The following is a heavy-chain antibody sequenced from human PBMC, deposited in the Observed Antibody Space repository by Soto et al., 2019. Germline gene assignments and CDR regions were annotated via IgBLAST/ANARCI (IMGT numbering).Heavy chain of an antibody. CDR3: ARCLYCSGGSCYHGLVY. CDR1: GGTFSSYT. V-gene: IGHV1-69*02. J-gene: IGHJ4*02. CDR2: IIPILGMA. D-gene: IGHD2-15*01. Sequence: ASVKVSCKASGGTFSSYTISWVRQAPGQGLEWMGRIIPILGMANYAQKFQGRVTITADKSTSTAYMELSSLRSEDTAVYYCARCLYCSGGSCYHGLVYWGQGTLVTVSS.